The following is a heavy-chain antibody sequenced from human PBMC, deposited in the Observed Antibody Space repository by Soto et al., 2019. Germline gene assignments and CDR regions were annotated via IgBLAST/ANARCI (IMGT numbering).Heavy chain of an antibody. J-gene: IGHJ6*02. Sequence: AAVKVSCKPSGYTFSSYALSWVRQAPGQGLEWMGWISGYNGNTNYAQRLQGRVNMTTDTSTSTAYMEMRSLRSDDTAVYYCATMRGDQQLVPHLDAYYPDVMAFCGQGTTVIGSS. CDR1: GYTFSSYA. V-gene: IGHV1-18*01. CDR2: ISGYNGNT. CDR3: ATMRGDQQLVPHLDAYYPDVMAF. D-gene: IGHD6-13*01.